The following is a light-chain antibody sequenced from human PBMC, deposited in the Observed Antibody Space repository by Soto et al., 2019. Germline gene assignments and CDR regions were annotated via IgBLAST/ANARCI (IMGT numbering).Light chain of an antibody. V-gene: IGKV3-15*01. J-gene: IGKJ1*01. CDR2: GAS. Sequence: EIVLTQSPATLSVSPGERATLSCRATQSFTANLAFYQQKPDQAPRLLIYGASTRATGIPARFSGSGSGTEFTLTISSLQSEDFAVYYCQQYTNWPQTFGQGTKVDI. CDR1: QSFTAN. CDR3: QQYTNWPQT.